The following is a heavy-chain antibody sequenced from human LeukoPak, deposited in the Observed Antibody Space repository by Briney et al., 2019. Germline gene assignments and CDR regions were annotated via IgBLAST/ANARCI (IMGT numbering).Heavy chain of an antibody. V-gene: IGHV3-23*01. D-gene: IGHD1-26*01. CDR3: AKEMYSGSYYSCFDY. CDR1: GFTFSSYA. CDR2: ISGSGGST. J-gene: IGHJ4*02. Sequence: PGGSLRLSCAASGFTFSSYAMSWVRQAPGKGLEWVSAISGSGGSTYYADSVKGRFTISRDNPKNTLYLQMNSLRAGDTAVYYCAKEMYSGSYYSCFDYWGQGTLVTVSS.